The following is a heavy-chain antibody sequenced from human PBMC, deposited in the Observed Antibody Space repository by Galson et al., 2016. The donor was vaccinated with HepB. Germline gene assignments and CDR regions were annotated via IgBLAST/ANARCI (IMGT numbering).Heavy chain of an antibody. CDR3: ARSLTGSCGFWGAIYNYYAMDV. CDR2: ICPGDFDI. D-gene: IGHD3-3*01. V-gene: IGHV5-51*01. J-gene: IGHJ6*02. Sequence: QSGAEVKKAGESLKISCKGSGYTFASYWIGWVRQMPGKGLEWMGIICPGDFDIRYGPSFQGHVTISVDKSISTAYLQWSSLEASDTAMYYCARSLTGSCGFWGAIYNYYAMDVWGQGTAVIVS. CDR1: GYTFASYW.